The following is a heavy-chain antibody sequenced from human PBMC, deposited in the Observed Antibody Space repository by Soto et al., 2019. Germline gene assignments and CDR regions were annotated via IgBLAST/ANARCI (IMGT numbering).Heavy chain of an antibody. CDR2: IWYDGSDK. Sequence: GGSLRLSCAASGFTFSGFGMHWVRQAPGKGLEWVAIIWYDGSDKYYADSVKGRFTISRDNSKNTLYLQMNSLRAEDTAVYHCAFGNLSYYFDFWGQGTPVTVSS. V-gene: IGHV3-33*01. J-gene: IGHJ4*02. CDR3: AFGNLSYYFDF. CDR1: GFTFSGFG. D-gene: IGHD3-16*01.